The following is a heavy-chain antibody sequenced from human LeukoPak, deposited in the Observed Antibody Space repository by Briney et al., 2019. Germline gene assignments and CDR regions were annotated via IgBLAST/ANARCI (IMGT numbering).Heavy chain of an antibody. CDR3: ATAGLDY. V-gene: IGHV3-30*02. CDR1: EFTFSNYG. D-gene: IGHD2-21*02. CDR2: VRSDGNDK. Sequence: GGSLRLSCAASEFTFSNYGMHWVRQAPGKGLKWVTFVRSDGNDKYCADSVKGRFTISRDNSKNTLYLQMTSLRVEDTAIYYCATAGLDYWGQGSLVTVSS. J-gene: IGHJ4*02.